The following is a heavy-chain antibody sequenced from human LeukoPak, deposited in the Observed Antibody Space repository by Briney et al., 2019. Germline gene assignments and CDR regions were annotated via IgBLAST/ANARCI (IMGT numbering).Heavy chain of an antibody. CDR1: GYTFTSYY. Sequence: ASVKVSCKASGYTFTSYYMHWVRQAPGQGLEWMGLINPSGGSTSYAQKFQGRVTMTRDTSTSTVYMELSSLRSEDTAVYYCASWGQAAAGRFDYWGQGTLVTVSS. J-gene: IGHJ4*02. D-gene: IGHD6-13*01. V-gene: IGHV1-46*01. CDR2: INPSGGST. CDR3: ASWGQAAAGRFDY.